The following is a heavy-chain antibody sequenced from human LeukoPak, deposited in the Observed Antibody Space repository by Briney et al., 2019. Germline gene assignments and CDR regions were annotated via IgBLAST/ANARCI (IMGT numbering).Heavy chain of an antibody. J-gene: IGHJ6*02. D-gene: IGHD6-13*01. CDR1: GFTFSSYS. CDR2: IYYSGST. V-gene: IGHV4-30-4*08. Sequence: LRLSCAASGFTFSSYSMNWVRQAPGKGLEWIGYIYYSGSTYYNPSLKSRVTISVDTSKNQFSLKLSSVTAADTAVYYCARDSSSPREYYYGMDVWGQGTTVTVSS. CDR3: ARDSSSPREYYYGMDV.